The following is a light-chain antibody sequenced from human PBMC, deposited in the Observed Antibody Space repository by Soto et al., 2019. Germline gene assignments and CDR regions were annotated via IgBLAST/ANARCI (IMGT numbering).Light chain of an antibody. Sequence: DIQLTQSPSFLSASVGDRVTISCRASQGISDYLAWYQQKPGKAPKLLIYGASTLQSGVPSRFSGSASGTEFTPPCISLQPEDCATYFCQQFNAYPLTFGGGTKLEI. J-gene: IGKJ4*01. V-gene: IGKV1-9*01. CDR2: GAS. CDR3: QQFNAYPLT. CDR1: QGISDY.